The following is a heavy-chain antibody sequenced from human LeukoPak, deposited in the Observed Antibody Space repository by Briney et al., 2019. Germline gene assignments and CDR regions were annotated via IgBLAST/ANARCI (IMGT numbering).Heavy chain of an antibody. D-gene: IGHD5-18*01. CDR1: GLTFSSSW. Sequence: GGSLRLSCAVSGLTFSSSWMDWVRQAPGKGLEWVASITPDGNKRYSADSVKGRFTISRDNAENSLYLQMNSLRVEDTAFYYCARDLAYSRLDYWGQGMLVTVSS. J-gene: IGHJ4*02. V-gene: IGHV3-7*01. CDR3: ARDLAYSRLDY. CDR2: ITPDGNKR.